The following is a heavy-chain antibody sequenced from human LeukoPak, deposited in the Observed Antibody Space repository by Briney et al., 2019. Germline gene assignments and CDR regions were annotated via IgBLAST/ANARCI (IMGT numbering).Heavy chain of an antibody. Sequence: GGSLRLSCAASRFTFSSYWMSWVRQAPGKGLEWVANIKQDGSEKYYVDSVKGRFTISRDNAKNSLYLQMNSLRAEDTAVYYCASGWGYWGQGTLVTVSS. CDR2: IKQDGSEK. CDR1: RFTFSSYW. V-gene: IGHV3-7*01. J-gene: IGHJ4*02. D-gene: IGHD6-19*01. CDR3: ASGWGY.